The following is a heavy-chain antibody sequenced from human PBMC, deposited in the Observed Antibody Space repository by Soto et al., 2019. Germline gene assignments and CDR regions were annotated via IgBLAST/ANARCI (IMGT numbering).Heavy chain of an antibody. CDR1: GGTFSSYA. CDR2: IIPIFGTA. D-gene: IGHD1-26*01. CDR3: AGDDTYSGGATRFVGWFDP. J-gene: IGHJ5*02. V-gene: IGHV1-69*12. Sequence: QVQLVQSGAEVKKPGSSVKVSCKASGGTFSSYAISWVRQAPGHGLEWMGGIIPIFGTANYAQKFQGRVTITADESTSTAYMELSSLRAEDTAVYYCAGDDTYSGGATRFVGWFDPWGEGTLVTVSS.